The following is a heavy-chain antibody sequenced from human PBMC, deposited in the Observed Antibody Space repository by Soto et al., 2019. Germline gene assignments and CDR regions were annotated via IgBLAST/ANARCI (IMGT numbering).Heavy chain of an antibody. J-gene: IGHJ5*02. D-gene: IGHD2-15*01. CDR1: GFTFGIYS. CDR2: INGSSSTM. Sequence: EVQLVESGGGLVQRGGSLRLSCAASGFTFGIYSMNWVRQAPGKGLEWISYINGSSSTMYYADSVKGRFIISRDNADNSLYLQMNSLRDADTAVYYCARGYRFRGSGDRCFSDGLFLSWGQGTLVTVSS. V-gene: IGHV3-48*02. CDR3: ARGYRFRGSGDRCFSDGLFLS.